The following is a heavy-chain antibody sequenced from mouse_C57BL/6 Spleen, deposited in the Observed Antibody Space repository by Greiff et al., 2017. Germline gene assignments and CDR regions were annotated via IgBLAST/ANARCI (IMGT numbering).Heavy chain of an antibody. CDR1: GYAFSSYW. V-gene: IGHV1-80*01. Sequence: QVQLQQSGAELVKPGASVKISCKASGYAFSSYWMNWVKQRPGKGLEWIGQIYPGDGDTNYNGKFKGKATLTADKSSSTAYMQRSSLTSADSAVYFWARDSSRYFDDWGQGTTLTVSS. D-gene: IGHD3-2*02. CDR3: ARDSSRYFDD. CDR2: IYPGDGDT. J-gene: IGHJ2*01.